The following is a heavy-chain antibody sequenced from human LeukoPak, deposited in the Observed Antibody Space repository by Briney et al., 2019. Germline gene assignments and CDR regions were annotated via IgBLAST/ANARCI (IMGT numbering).Heavy chain of an antibody. CDR3: ARDRYDILTGYYHPYYYYYMDV. D-gene: IGHD3-9*01. Sequence: GAPVKVSCKASGYTFTSYDINWVRQATGQGLEWMGWMNPNSGNTGYAQKFQGRVTITRNTSISTAYMELSSLRSEDTAVYCCARDRYDILTGYYHPYYYYYMDVWGKGTTVTVSS. CDR2: MNPNSGNT. CDR1: GYTFTSYD. J-gene: IGHJ6*03. V-gene: IGHV1-8*03.